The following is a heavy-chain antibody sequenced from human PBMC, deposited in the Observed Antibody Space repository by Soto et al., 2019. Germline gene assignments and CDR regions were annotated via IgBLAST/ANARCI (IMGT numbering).Heavy chain of an antibody. Sequence: SETLSLTCAVYGGSFSGYYWSWIRQPPGKGLEWIGEINHSGSTNYNPSLKSRVTISVDTSKNQFSLKLSSVTAADTAVYYCARGSRDIVVVVAAQNYYYYYMDVWGKGTTVT. D-gene: IGHD2-15*01. CDR1: GGSFSGYY. CDR2: INHSGST. J-gene: IGHJ6*03. V-gene: IGHV4-34*01. CDR3: ARGSRDIVVVVAAQNYYYYYMDV.